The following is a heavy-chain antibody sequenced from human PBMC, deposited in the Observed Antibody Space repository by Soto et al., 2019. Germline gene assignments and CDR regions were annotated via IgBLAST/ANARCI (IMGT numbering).Heavy chain of an antibody. J-gene: IGHJ4*02. CDR2: IYYSGST. D-gene: IGHD4-17*01. CDR3: ARRYGYYFDH. V-gene: IGHV4-59*08. CDR1: GGSFSGYY. Sequence: SETLSLTCAVYGGSFSGYYWSWIRQPPGKGLEWIGYIYYSGSTNYNPSLKSRVTISVDTSKNQLSLKLSSVTAADTAVYYCARRYGYYFDHWGQGTLVTVSS.